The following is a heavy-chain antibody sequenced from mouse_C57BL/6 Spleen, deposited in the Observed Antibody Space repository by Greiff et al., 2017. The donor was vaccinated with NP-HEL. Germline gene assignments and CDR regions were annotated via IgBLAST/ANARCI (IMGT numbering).Heavy chain of an antibody. J-gene: IGHJ2*01. CDR1: GYTFTSYW. D-gene: IGHD1-1*01. CDR2: IHPNSGST. V-gene: IGHV1-64*01. CDR3: ARDYYGSSLDY. Sequence: QVQLQQPGAELVKPGASVKLFCKASGYTFTSYWMHWVKQRPGQGLEWIGMIHPNSGSTNYNEKFKSKATLTVDKSSSTAYMQLSSLTSEDSAVYYCARDYYGSSLDYWGQGTTLTVSS.